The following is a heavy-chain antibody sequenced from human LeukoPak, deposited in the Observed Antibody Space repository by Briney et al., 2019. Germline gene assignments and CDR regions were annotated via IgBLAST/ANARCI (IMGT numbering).Heavy chain of an antibody. Sequence: GGSLRLSCAASGFTFSSYWMHWVRQAPGKGLVWVSAISSGGGSTYYADSVKGRFTISRDSSKNTLYLQMNSLRPEDTAVYYCARARPSMWIDYWGQGTLVTVSS. CDR3: ARARPSMWIDY. D-gene: IGHD5-12*01. J-gene: IGHJ4*02. CDR2: ISSGGGST. V-gene: IGHV3-74*01. CDR1: GFTFSSYW.